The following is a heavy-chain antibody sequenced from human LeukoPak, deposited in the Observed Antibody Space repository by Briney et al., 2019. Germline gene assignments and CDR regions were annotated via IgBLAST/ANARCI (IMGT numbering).Heavy chain of an antibody. V-gene: IGHV3-30*02. D-gene: IGHD3-10*01. CDR1: GFTFTSFA. Sequence: GGTLRLSCAASGFTFTSFAMSWVRQAPGKGLEWVAFIRYDGSNKYYADSVKGRFTISRDNSKNTLYLQMNSLRAEDTAVYYCAKDLDLYGAYMDVWGKGTTVTISS. CDR3: AKDLDLYGAYMDV. CDR2: IRYDGSNK. J-gene: IGHJ6*03.